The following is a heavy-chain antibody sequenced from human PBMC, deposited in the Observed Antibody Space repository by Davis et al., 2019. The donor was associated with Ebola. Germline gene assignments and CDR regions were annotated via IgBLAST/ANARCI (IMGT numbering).Heavy chain of an antibody. D-gene: IGHD3-9*01. CDR1: GFTFNNYD. Sequence: GGSLRLSCAASGFTFNNYDMHWVRQAPGKGLEWVSSITGSSNYIYYADTVRGRFTISRDNAKNTLYLQMNGLRAEDTAVYYCAKDFDYENAYWGQGTLVTISS. J-gene: IGHJ4*02. V-gene: IGHV3-21*01. CDR2: ITGSSNYI. CDR3: AKDFDYENAY.